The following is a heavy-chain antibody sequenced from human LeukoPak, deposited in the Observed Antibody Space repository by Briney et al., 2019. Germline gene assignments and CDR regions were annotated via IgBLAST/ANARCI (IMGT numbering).Heavy chain of an antibody. CDR3: ARGGGYNSYLDY. J-gene: IGHJ4*02. Sequence: PSETLSLTCTVSGGSISSYYWSWIRQPPGKGLAWIGYIYYSGSTNYNPSLKSRVTISVDTSKNQFSLKLSSVTAADTAVYYCARGGGYNSYLDYWGQGTLVTVPS. CDR2: IYYSGST. V-gene: IGHV4-59*01. CDR1: GGSISSYY. D-gene: IGHD5-24*01.